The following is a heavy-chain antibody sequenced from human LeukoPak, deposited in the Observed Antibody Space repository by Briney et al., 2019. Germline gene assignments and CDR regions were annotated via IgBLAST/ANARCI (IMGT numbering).Heavy chain of an antibody. J-gene: IGHJ6*03. CDR1: GFTFSSYG. Sequence: GGSLRLSCASSGFTFSSYGMHWVRQAPGKGLEWVAFIRYDGSNKYYADSVKGRFTISRDNSKNTLYLQMNSLRAEDTAVYYCAKGVEQRYYYYYMDVWGKGTTVTVSS. D-gene: IGHD6-25*01. V-gene: IGHV3-30*02. CDR3: AKGVEQRYYYYYMDV. CDR2: IRYDGSNK.